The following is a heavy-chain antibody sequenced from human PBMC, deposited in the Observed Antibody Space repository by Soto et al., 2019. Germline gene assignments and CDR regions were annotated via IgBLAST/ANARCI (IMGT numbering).Heavy chain of an antibody. CDR2: IYYSGST. D-gene: IGHD3-10*01. CDR3: ARSEISYYYGSGSVTFYYYYGMDV. Sequence: SETLSLTCTVSGGSISSYYWSWIRQPPGKGLEWIGYIYYSGSTNYNPSLKSRVTISVDTSKNQFSLKLSSVTAADTAVYYCARSEISYYYGSGSVTFYYYYGMDVWGQGTTVTVSS. J-gene: IGHJ6*02. CDR1: GGSISSYY. V-gene: IGHV4-59*01.